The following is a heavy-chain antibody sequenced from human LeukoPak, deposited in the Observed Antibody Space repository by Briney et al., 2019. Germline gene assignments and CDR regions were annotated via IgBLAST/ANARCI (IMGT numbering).Heavy chain of an antibody. CDR3: ARESPTYDGFDY. V-gene: IGHV3-53*01. CDR2: IYSGGST. Sequence: GGSLRLSCAASGFTVSSNYMSWVRQAPGKGLERVSVIYSGGSTYYADSVKGRFTISRDNSKNTLYLQMNSLRAEDTAVYYCARESPTYDGFDYWGQGTLVTVSS. J-gene: IGHJ4*02. CDR1: GFTVSSNY. D-gene: IGHD3-22*01.